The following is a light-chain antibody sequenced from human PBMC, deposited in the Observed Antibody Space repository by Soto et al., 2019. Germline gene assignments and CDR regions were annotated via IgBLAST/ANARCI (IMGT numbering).Light chain of an antibody. CDR2: AAS. CDR3: QSRT. CDR1: QGISNY. V-gene: IGKV1-27*01. J-gene: IGKJ1*01. Sequence: DIQMTQSPSSLSASVGDRVTITCRASQGISNYLAWYQQKPGKVPKLLIYAASTLHSGVPSRFSGSGSGTDFTLTISSLPPEDVATYYCQSRTFGQGTKVEIK.